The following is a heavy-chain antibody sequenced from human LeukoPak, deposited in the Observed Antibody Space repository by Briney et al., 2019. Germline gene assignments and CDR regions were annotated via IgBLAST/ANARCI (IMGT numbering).Heavy chain of an antibody. CDR2: ISSSRSNTI. CDR3: ARDWSGTYCGGDCYLYYYGMDV. D-gene: IGHD2-21*02. V-gene: IGHV3-48*03. Sequence: GGSLRLSCAASGFTFSIYEMNWVRQAPGKGLEWVSYISSSRSNTIYYADSVKGRFTISRDDAKNSLYLQMSSLRVEDTAVYYCARDWSGTYCGGDCYLYYYGMDVWGQGTTVTVSS. CDR1: GFTFSIYE. J-gene: IGHJ6*02.